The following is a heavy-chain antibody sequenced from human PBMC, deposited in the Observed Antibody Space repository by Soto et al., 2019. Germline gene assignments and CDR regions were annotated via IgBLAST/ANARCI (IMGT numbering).Heavy chain of an antibody. D-gene: IGHD3-9*01. CDR1: GGSISSYY. J-gene: IGHJ5*02. Sequence: PSETLSLTCTVSGGSISSYYWSWIRQPPGKGLEWIGYIYYSGSTNYNPSLKSRVTISVDTSKNQFSLKLSSVTAADTAVYYCARALRAAKAKYFVSARWYDPWGQGTLVTLSS. V-gene: IGHV4-59*01. CDR3: ARALRAAKAKYFVSARWYDP. CDR2: IYYSGST.